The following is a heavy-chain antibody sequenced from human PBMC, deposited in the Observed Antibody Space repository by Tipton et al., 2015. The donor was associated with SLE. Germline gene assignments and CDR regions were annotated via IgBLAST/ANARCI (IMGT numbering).Heavy chain of an antibody. Sequence: TLSLTCTVSGGSITGTGYYWSWIRQHPGKGLEWIGHIYYTGSTFYNPSLKSRLTISVDTSKNQFSLKLSSVTAADTAVYCCAREGIVGATGGAFDIWGQGTMVTVSS. J-gene: IGHJ3*02. V-gene: IGHV4-31*03. CDR3: AREGIVGATGGAFDI. CDR1: GGSITGTGYY. D-gene: IGHD1-26*01. CDR2: IYYTGST.